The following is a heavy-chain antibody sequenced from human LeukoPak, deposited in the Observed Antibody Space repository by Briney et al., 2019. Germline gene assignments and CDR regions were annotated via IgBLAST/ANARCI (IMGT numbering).Heavy chain of an antibody. D-gene: IGHD6-19*01. CDR2: ISYDGNNK. CDR1: GFSFSTYG. CDR3: GGGWYFFDY. J-gene: IGHJ4*02. Sequence: GGSLRLSCAASGFSFSTYGMHWVRQAPGKGLEWVEVISYDGNNKYYADSVKGRFSISRDNSKSTLYLQMNSLRAEDTAVYYCGGGWYFFDYWGQGTLVTVSS. V-gene: IGHV3-30*03.